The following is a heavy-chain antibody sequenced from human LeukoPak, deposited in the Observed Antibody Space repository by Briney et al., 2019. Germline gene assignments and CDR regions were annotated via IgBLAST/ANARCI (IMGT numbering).Heavy chain of an antibody. CDR1: GGSISSSSYY. CDR2: IYYSGST. CDR3: ARTTEGYCRGGSCFYYYYYMDV. J-gene: IGHJ6*03. V-gene: IGHV4-39*07. Sequence: PSETLSLTCTVSGGSISSSSYYWGWIRQPPGKGLEWIGSIYYSGSTYYNPSLKSRVTISVDTSKNQFSLKLRSVTAAETAVYYCARTTEGYCRGGSCFYYYYYMDVWGKGTTVTVSS. D-gene: IGHD2-15*01.